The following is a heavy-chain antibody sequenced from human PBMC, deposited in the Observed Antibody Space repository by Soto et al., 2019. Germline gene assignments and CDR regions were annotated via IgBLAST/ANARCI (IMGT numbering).Heavy chain of an antibody. CDR1: GGSISSGGYY. Sequence: TSETLSLTCTVSGGSISSGGYYWSWIRQHPGKGLEWIGYIYYSGSTYYNPSLKSRVTISVDTSKNQFSLKLSSVTAADTAVYYCARVDNWNYFSYWGQGTLVTVSS. CDR2: IYYSGST. V-gene: IGHV4-31*03. D-gene: IGHD1-20*01. J-gene: IGHJ4*02. CDR3: ARVDNWNYFSY.